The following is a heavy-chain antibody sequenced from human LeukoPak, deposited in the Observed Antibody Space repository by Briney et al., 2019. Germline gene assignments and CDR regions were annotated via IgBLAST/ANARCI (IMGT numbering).Heavy chain of an antibody. Sequence: GGSLRLSCAASGFTFSSYAMSWVRQAPRKGLEWVSVISGSGGSTYYADSVKGRFTISRDNSKNTLYLQMNSLRAEDTAVYYCAKDLGYGDYVSLDYWGQGTLVTVSS. J-gene: IGHJ4*02. CDR1: GFTFSSYA. V-gene: IGHV3-23*01. D-gene: IGHD4-17*01. CDR2: ISGSGGST. CDR3: AKDLGYGDYVSLDY.